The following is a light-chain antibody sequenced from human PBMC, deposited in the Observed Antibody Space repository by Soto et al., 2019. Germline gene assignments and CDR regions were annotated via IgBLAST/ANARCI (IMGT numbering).Light chain of an antibody. V-gene: IGLV2-11*01. CDR3: CSYAGSYILL. J-gene: IGLJ3*02. CDR1: SGDVGGYNY. Sequence: QSALTQPRSVSGSPGQSVTISCTGTSGDVGGYNYVSWYQRHPGKAPKLMIYDVNNRPSGVPDRFSGSKSGNTASLTISGLQAEDEADYYCCSYAGSYILLFGGGTKLTVL. CDR2: DVN.